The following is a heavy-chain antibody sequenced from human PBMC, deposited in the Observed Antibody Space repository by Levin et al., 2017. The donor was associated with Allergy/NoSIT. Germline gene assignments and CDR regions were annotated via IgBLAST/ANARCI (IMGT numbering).Heavy chain of an antibody. CDR1: GFTFSSYA. CDR2: IRGSGGST. J-gene: IGHJ6*03. D-gene: IGHD3-16*01. Sequence: PSETLSLTCAASGFTFSSYAMSWVRQAPGKGLEWVSGIRGSGGSTYYADSVKGRFTISRDNSKNTLYLQMNSLRGEDTAVYYCAKGGRDYVVNMDVWGKGTTVTVSS. CDR3: AKGGRDYVVNMDV. V-gene: IGHV3-23*01.